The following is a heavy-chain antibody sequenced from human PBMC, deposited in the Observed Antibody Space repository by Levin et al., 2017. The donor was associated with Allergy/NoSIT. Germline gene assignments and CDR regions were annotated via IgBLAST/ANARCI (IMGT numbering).Heavy chain of an antibody. V-gene: IGHV3-48*01. J-gene: IGHJ4*02. CDR3: ARDMATRGDFDY. D-gene: IGHD5-24*01. Sequence: GESLKISCAASGFTFSVYSMNWVRQAPGKGLEWVSYISGSRSDISTGRTTIYYADSVKGRVTISRDNAKNSLYLQMYSLRAEDTAVYYCARDMATRGDFDYWGQGTLVTVSS. CDR1: GFTFSVYS. CDR2: ISGSRSDISTGRTTI.